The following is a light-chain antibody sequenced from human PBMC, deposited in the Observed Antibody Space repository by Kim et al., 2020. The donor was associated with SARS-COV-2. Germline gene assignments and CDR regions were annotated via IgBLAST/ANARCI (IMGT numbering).Light chain of an antibody. J-gene: IGKJ5*01. V-gene: IGKV1-39*01. CDR1: QSISSY. CDR2: AAS. Sequence: DIQMTQSPSSLSASVGDRVTITCRASQSISSYLNWYQQKPGKAPKMLVYAASSLQSGVPSRFSGSGSGTDFTLTITSLQSEDSATYYCQQGYSTPSTFGQGTRLEIK. CDR3: QQGYSTPST.